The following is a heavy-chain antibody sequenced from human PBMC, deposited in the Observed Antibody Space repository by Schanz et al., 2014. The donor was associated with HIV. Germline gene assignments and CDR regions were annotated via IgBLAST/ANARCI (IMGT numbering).Heavy chain of an antibody. D-gene: IGHD1-26*01. CDR3: ARGPKWEGLMDV. CDR1: GYTFSDYF. CDR2: IDPNSGG. V-gene: IGHV1-2*02. Sequence: QVQLVQSGPEVKKPGASVKVSCKASGYTFSDYFIHWVRQAPGQGLEWMGWIDPNSGGFARKFNDRVTLTRDTSMNTAYMELSRLRFEDTAVYYCARGPKWEGLMDVWGQGTTVIVSS. J-gene: IGHJ6*02.